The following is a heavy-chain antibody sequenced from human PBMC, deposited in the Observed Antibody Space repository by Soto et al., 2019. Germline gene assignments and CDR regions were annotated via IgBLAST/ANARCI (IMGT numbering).Heavy chain of an antibody. D-gene: IGHD3-10*01. Sequence: PGGSLRLSCAASGFTFSRFAIHWVRQAPGKGLERVAVISKDGSVKYYADSVKGRFTISRDNSENTLFLQMNSLTNEDTAVYHCARSRSGAVPDSLGFWGQGTLVTVSS. CDR2: ISKDGSVK. CDR3: ARSRSGAVPDSLGF. CDR1: GFTFSRFA. V-gene: IGHV3-30-3*01. J-gene: IGHJ4*02.